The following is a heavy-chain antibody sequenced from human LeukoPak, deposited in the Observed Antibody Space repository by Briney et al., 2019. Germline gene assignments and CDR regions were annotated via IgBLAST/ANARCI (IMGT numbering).Heavy chain of an antibody. CDR3: ARVGTTYFFDY. CDR2: IKEDGSEK. V-gene: IGHV3-7*03. CDR1: GFTFLTSS. Sequence: GGSLRLSCAASGFTFLTSSMSWVRQAPGRGLEWVANIKEDGSEKYYVDSVKGRFTISRDNAKNSLYLQMNSLRAEDTAIYYCARVGTTYFFDYWGQGTLVTVSS. J-gene: IGHJ4*02. D-gene: IGHD1-7*01.